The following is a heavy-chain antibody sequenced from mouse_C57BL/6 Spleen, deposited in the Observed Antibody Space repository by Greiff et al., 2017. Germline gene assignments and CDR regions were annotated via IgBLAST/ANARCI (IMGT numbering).Heavy chain of an antibody. V-gene: IGHV14-4*01. CDR3: TTGTTVVLDY. J-gene: IGHJ2*01. Sequence: EVKLMESGAELVRPGASVKLSCTASGFNIKDDYMHWVKQRPEQGLEWIGWIDPENGDTEYASKFQGKATITADTSSNTAYLQLSSLTSEDTAVYYCTTGTTVVLDYWGQGTTLTVSS. CDR2: IDPENGDT. CDR1: GFNIKDDY. D-gene: IGHD1-1*01.